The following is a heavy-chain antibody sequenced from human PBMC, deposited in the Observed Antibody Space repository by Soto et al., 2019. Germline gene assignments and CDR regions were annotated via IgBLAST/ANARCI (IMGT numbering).Heavy chain of an antibody. D-gene: IGHD3-22*01. V-gene: IGHV1-18*01. CDR2: ISAYNGNT. CDR1: GYTFTSYG. CDR3: ARMSGYYDSSGSFDY. J-gene: IGHJ4*02. Sequence: ASVKVSCKASGYTFTSYGISWVRQAPGQGLEWMGWISAYNGNTNYAQKLQGRVTMTTDTSTSTAYMELRSLRSDDTAVYYCARMSGYYDSSGSFDYWGQGTLVTVPQ.